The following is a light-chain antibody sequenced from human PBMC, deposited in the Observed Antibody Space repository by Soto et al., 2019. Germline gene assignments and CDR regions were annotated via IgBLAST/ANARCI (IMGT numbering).Light chain of an antibody. J-gene: IGKJ3*01. CDR3: QQYNSYSGT. Sequence: IQMTQSPSTLSASVGDRVTITCRASQSISSWLAWYQQKPGKAPKILIYDASSLESGVPSRFRGSGSGTECTLTISRLQPDDFATYYCQQYNSYSGTFGPGTKVDIK. CDR1: QSISSW. CDR2: DAS. V-gene: IGKV1-5*01.